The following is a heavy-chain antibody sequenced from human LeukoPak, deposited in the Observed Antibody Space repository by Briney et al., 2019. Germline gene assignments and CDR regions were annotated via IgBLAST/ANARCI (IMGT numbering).Heavy chain of an antibody. J-gene: IGHJ5*02. CDR3: ARGELGLNWFDP. CDR1: GGTFSSYA. D-gene: IGHD1-7*01. Sequence: ASVKVSCKASGGTFSSYAISWVRQAPGQGLEWMGRIIPIFGTANYAQKFQGRVTITADKSTSTAYMELSSLRSEDTAVYYCARGELGLNWFDPWGQGTLVTVSS. V-gene: IGHV1-69*06. CDR2: IIPIFGTA.